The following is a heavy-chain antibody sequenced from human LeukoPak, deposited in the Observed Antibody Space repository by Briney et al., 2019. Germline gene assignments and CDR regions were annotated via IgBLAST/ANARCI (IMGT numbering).Heavy chain of an antibody. Sequence: APVKVSFKASGYTFTGYYMHWVRQAPGQGLEWMGWINPNSGGTNYAQKFQGRVTMTRDTSISTAYMELSRLRSDDTAVYYCARDGESSSWTKYYFDYWGQGTLVTVSS. V-gene: IGHV1-2*02. CDR1: GYTFTGYY. J-gene: IGHJ4*02. D-gene: IGHD6-13*01. CDR2: INPNSGGT. CDR3: ARDGESSSWTKYYFDY.